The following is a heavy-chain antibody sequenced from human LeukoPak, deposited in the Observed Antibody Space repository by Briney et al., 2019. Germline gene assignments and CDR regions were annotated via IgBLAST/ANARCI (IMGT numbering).Heavy chain of an antibody. CDR1: GGSLSSSSYY. J-gene: IGHJ6*02. D-gene: IGHD3-3*01. V-gene: IGHV4-39*01. CDR3: ARATYDFWSGHHYGMDV. Sequence: SETLSLTCTVSGGSLSSSSYYWGWLRQPPGKGLEWIGSIYYSGSAYYNPSLKSRVTISVDTSKNQFSLKLSSVTAADTAVYYCARATYDFWSGHHYGMDVWGQGTTVTVSS. CDR2: IYYSGSA.